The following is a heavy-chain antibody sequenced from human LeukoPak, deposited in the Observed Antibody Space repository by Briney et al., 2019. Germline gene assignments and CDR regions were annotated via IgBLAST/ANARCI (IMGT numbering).Heavy chain of an antibody. CDR2: IYYSGST. D-gene: IGHD3/OR15-3a*01. Sequence: SETPSLTCTVSGDSFSSGGYFWSWIRQHPGKGLEWIGYIYYSGSTYYNPSLQSRVTMSVDPSKNQFSLKLSSVTAADTAVYYCARDTRTGSSWYFDLWGRGTLVTVSS. CDR1: GDSFSSGGYF. V-gene: IGHV4-31*03. CDR3: ARDTRTGSSWYFDL. J-gene: IGHJ2*01.